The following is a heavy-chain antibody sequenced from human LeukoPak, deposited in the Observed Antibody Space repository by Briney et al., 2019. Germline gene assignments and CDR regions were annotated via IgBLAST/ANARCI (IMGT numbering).Heavy chain of an antibody. CDR2: IYQRGGT. J-gene: IGHJ4*02. CDR3: ARDRRNSAYYYDSGGYYVEY. CDR1: GYSLSGGYY. V-gene: IGHV4-38-2*02. D-gene: IGHD3-22*01. Sequence: SETLSLTCAVSGYSLSGGYYWAWIRQPPGKGREWTGSIYQRGGTYYNPSLKSRVTISVDTSKNQFSLRLSSVTAADTAIYYCARDRRNSAYYYDSGGYYVEYWGQGTLVTVSS.